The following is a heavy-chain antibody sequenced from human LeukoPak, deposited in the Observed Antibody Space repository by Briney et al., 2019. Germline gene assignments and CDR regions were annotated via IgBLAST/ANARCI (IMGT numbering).Heavy chain of an antibody. D-gene: IGHD6-19*01. CDR1: GGSISSYY. V-gene: IGHV4-4*07. CDR3: ATDSDVLGGWYGHYYYMDV. CDR2: IYTSGST. Sequence: SETLSLTCTVSGGSISSYYWSWIRQPAGKGLEWIGRIYTSGSTNYNPSLKSRVTMSVDTSKNQFSLKLSSVTAADTAVYYCATDSDVLGGWYGHYYYMDVWGKGTTVTVSS. J-gene: IGHJ6*03.